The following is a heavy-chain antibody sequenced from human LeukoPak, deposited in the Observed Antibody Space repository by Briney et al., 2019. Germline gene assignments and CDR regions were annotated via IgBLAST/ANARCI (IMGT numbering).Heavy chain of an antibody. V-gene: IGHV1-2*02. D-gene: IGHD5-12*01. CDR2: INPNSGGT. CDR3: ARGGQWLRFCLDY. J-gene: IGHJ4*02. CDR1: GYTFTGYY. Sequence: ASVKVSCKASGYTFTGYYMHWVRQAPGQGLEWMGWINPNSGGTNYAQKFQGRVTMTSDTSISTAYMELSRLRSDDTAVYYCARGGQWLRFCLDYWGQGTLVTVSS.